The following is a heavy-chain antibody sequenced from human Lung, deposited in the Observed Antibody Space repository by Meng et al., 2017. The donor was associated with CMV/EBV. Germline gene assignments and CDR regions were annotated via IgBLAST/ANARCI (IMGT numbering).Heavy chain of an antibody. V-gene: IGHV3-30*02. CDR3: AKDGRGYSYGYGMDV. J-gene: IGHJ6*02. Sequence: SCAASGFTFSFYGLHWVRQAPGKGLEWVAFIRYDGSNKYYADSVKGRFTISRDNSKNTLYLQMNSLRAEDTAVYYCAKDGRGYSYGYGMDVWGQGTTVTVSS. CDR1: GFTFSFYG. D-gene: IGHD5-18*01. CDR2: IRYDGSNK.